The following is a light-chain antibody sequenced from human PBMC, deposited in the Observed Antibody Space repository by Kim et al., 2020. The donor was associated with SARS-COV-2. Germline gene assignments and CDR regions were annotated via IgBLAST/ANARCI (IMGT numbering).Light chain of an antibody. V-gene: IGKV1D-13*01. Sequence: AIQLTQSPSSLSASVGDRVSITCRASQGVGGTFLAWYQQKPGKAPNLLIYEASTLQSGVPARFSGGASGTDFTLTISSLQPEDFATYYCQQFSNDPYTFGQGTKLEI. CDR3: QQFSNDPYT. CDR1: QGVGGT. CDR2: EAS. J-gene: IGKJ2*01.